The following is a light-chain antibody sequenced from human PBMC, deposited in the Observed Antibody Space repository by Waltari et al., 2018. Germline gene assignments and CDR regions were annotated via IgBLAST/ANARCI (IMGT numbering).Light chain of an antibody. V-gene: IGLV2-23*02. CDR3: CSYAGSAISV. CDR2: DVN. CDR1: SSDVGSYNL. Sequence: QSALTQTATVSGSPGQSITISCTGTSSDVGSYNLVSWYQQHPGKAPTLIIYDVNKRPSGVSNRCSGSKSGSTASITISGLQAADEADYYCCSYAGSAISVVGGGTRLTVL. J-gene: IGLJ3*02.